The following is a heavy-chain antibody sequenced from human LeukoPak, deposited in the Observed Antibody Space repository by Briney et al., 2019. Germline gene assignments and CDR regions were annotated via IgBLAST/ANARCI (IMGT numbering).Heavy chain of an antibody. CDR1: GYIFSSYW. Sequence: GESLKISCQGSGYIFSSYWIGWVRQLPGKGLEWMGIIYPGDSDIKYGPSFQGHVIISADTSISTAYLEWSSLKASDTAMYYCVRLAGTGRWFDPWGQGTLVTVSS. V-gene: IGHV5-51*01. CDR2: IYPGDSDI. D-gene: IGHD2-8*02. J-gene: IGHJ5*02. CDR3: VRLAGTGRWFDP.